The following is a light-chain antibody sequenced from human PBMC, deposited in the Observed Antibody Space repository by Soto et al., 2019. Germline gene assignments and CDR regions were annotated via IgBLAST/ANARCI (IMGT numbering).Light chain of an antibody. J-gene: IGLJ2*01. CDR1: SSNVGGGYD. Sequence: QSVLTQPPSVSGAPGQRVTISCTGSSSNVGGGYDVHWYQQLPGTAPKLIIYGNSNRPSGVPDRFSGSKSGTSASLAITGLQAEDEADYYCQSYDSSLSGSVFGGGTQLTVL. V-gene: IGLV1-40*01. CDR2: GNS. CDR3: QSYDSSLSGSV.